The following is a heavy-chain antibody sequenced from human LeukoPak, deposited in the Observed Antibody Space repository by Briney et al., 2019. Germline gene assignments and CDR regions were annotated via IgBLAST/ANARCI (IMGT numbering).Heavy chain of an antibody. CDR1: GASIRSYY. CDR3: ARHGPRRDGYNYDY. CDR2: IYYTGSTNY. Sequence: SETLSLTCTVSGASIRSYYWSWIRQPPGKGLECIGYIYYTGSTNYNYNPSLKSRVTISVDTSKNQFSLKLSSVTAADTAVYYCARHGPRRDGYNYDYWGPGTLVTVSS. V-gene: IGHV4-59*08. J-gene: IGHJ4*02. D-gene: IGHD5-24*01.